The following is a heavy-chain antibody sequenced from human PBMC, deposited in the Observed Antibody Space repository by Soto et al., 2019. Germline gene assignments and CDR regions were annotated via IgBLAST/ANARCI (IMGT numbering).Heavy chain of an antibody. CDR2: IYHSGST. CDR1: GGSISSGGYS. CDR3: ARDQLDPYRGYYGMDV. D-gene: IGHD6-6*01. V-gene: IGHV4-30-2*01. Sequence: TSETLSLTCAVSGGSISSGGYSWSWIRQPPGKGLEWIGYIYHSGSTYYNPSLKSRVTISVDRSKNQFSLKLSSVTAADTAVYYCARDQLDPYRGYYGMDVWGQGTTVTVSS. J-gene: IGHJ6*02.